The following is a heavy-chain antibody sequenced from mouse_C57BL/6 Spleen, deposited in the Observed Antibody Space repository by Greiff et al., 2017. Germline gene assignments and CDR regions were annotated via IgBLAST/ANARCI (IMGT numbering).Heavy chain of an antibody. J-gene: IGHJ4*01. CDR2: INPRNGGT. V-gene: IGHV1-53*01. Sequence: QVQLQQPGTELVKPGASVKLSCKASGYTFTSYWMHWVKQRPGQGLEWIGNINPRNGGTNYNEKFKSKATLTVDKSSSTAYMQLSILTSEDSAVYYCASGGDSSLYAMDYWGQGTSVTVSS. CDR1: GYTFTSYW. D-gene: IGHD1-1*02. CDR3: ASGGDSSLYAMDY.